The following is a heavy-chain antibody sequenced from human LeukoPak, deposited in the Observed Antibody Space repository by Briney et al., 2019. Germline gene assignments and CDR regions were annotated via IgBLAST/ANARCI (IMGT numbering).Heavy chain of an antibody. CDR3: ARTTVTGGYNWFDP. Sequence: PGGSLRLSCAASGFTFSSYGMSWVRQAPGKGLEWVSVIYSGGSTYYADSVKGRFTISRDNSKNTLYLQMNSLRAEDTAVYYCARTTVTGGYNWFDPWGQGTLVTVSS. V-gene: IGHV3-66*01. CDR2: IYSGGST. D-gene: IGHD4-17*01. J-gene: IGHJ5*02. CDR1: GFTFSSYG.